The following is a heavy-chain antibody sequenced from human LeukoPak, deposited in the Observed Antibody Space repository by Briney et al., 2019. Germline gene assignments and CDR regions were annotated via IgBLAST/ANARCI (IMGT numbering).Heavy chain of an antibody. CDR3: ARGNCSSTSCFFDY. D-gene: IGHD2-2*01. J-gene: IGHJ4*02. CDR2: IKQDGTEK. V-gene: IGHV3-7*01. Sequence: GGSLRLSCAASGFRFSSYWMSWVRQAPGKGLEWVANIKQDGTEKYYVDSVKGRFTISRDNAKNSQYLQMNSLRAEDTAVYYCARGNCSSTSCFFDYWGQGTLVTVSS. CDR1: GFRFSSYW.